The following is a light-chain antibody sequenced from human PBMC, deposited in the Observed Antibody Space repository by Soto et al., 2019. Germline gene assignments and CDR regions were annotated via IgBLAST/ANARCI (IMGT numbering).Light chain of an antibody. Sequence: IQMTQSPATLSVSPGERATLSCRASQTIYSNVAWYQQRPGQAPRLLIYRASARATGIPARLGGSGSGTEFTLTIGSLQSEDSAVYYCQQYQNLWTFGQGTKVEIK. CDR1: QTIYSN. CDR3: QQYQNLWT. J-gene: IGKJ1*01. CDR2: RAS. V-gene: IGKV3-15*01.